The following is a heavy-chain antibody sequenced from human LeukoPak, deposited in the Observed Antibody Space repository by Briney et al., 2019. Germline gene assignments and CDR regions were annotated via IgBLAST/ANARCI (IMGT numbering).Heavy chain of an antibody. J-gene: IGHJ4*02. CDR2: ISGSGGST. D-gene: IGHD3-22*01. Sequence: GGSLRLSCAASGFTFSSYAMSWVRQAPGKGLEWVSAISGSGGSTYYADSVKGRFTISRDNSKNTPYLQMNSLRAEDTAVYYCAKGVGNHYYDSSGHYYVFDYWGQGTLVTVSS. V-gene: IGHV3-23*01. CDR3: AKGVGNHYYDSSGHYYVFDY. CDR1: GFTFSSYA.